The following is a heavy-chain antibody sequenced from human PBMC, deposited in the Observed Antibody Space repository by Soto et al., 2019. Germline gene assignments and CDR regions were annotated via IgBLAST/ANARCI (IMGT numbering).Heavy chain of an antibody. J-gene: IGHJ4*02. V-gene: IGHV4-39*01. D-gene: IGHD3-9*01. CDR1: GGSISSTYDY. Sequence: SXTLSLTCTVSGGSISSTYDYWGWIRQPPGKGLEWIGSFYYSGITYYNPSLKSRVTMSVDTSKNQFSLKLSSVTAADTAIYYCTTPLDFLMNAYYFDSWGQGTLVTVSS. CDR2: FYYSGIT. CDR3: TTPLDFLMNAYYFDS.